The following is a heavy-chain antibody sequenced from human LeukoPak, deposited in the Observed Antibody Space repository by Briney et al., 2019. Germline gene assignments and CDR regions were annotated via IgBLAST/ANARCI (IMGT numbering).Heavy chain of an antibody. CDR2: INTNGDST. J-gene: IGHJ4*02. CDR3: VKDLRGGGYYTSFDY. CDR1: GFTFSTYA. Sequence: GGSLRLSCSASGFTFSTYAMHCVRQAPGKGLEYVSAINTNGDSTYNADSVQGRFTISRDNSKNTLYLQMSSLRTEDTAVYYCVKDLRGGGYYTSFDYWGQGTLVTVSS. V-gene: IGHV3-64D*09. D-gene: IGHD3-10*01.